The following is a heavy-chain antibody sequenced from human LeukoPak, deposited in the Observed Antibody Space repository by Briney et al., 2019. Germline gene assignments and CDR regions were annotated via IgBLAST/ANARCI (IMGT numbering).Heavy chain of an antibody. D-gene: IGHD6-13*01. CDR1: GFTFSSYG. CDR2: ISYDGSNK. CDR3: AKLAWAAAGDAFDI. J-gene: IGHJ3*02. Sequence: PGRSLRLSCAASGFTFSSYGMHWVRQAPGKGLEWVAVISYDGSNKYYADSVKGRFTISGDNSKNTLYLQMNSLRAEDTAVYYCAKLAWAAAGDAFDIWGQGTMVTVSS. V-gene: IGHV3-30*18.